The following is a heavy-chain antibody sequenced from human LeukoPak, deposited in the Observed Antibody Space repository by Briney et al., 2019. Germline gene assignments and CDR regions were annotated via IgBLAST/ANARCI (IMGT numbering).Heavy chain of an antibody. V-gene: IGHV1-8*02. CDR2: MNPDSGNT. J-gene: IGHJ5*02. CDR1: GYTFSSYD. CDR3: ARGAWPAVIPTRWFDP. D-gene: IGHD2-2*01. Sequence: GASVKVSCKASGYTFSSYDINWVRQAAGQGLEWMGWMNPDSGNTGYAPKFQGRVTMTRSTSISTAYMELSSLRSEDTAVYYCARGAWPAVIPTRWFDPWGRGTLVTVSS.